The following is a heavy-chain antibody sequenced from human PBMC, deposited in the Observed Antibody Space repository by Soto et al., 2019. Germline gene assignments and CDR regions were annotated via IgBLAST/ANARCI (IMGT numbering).Heavy chain of an antibody. Sequence: QVQLQESGPGLVKPSETLSLTCTVSGGFVNSDTHSWSWIRQTPGKRLEWIGFIYSGGSTKNPSLRSRVTMTVETSKTQFSLKLRSVIVADTAVYHCARFVRSCSATTCSTRADVWGQGITVTVSS. D-gene: IGHD2-2*01. CDR3: ARFVRSCSATTCSTRADV. V-gene: IGHV4-61*01. CDR1: GGFVNSDTHS. CDR2: IYSGGST. J-gene: IGHJ6*02.